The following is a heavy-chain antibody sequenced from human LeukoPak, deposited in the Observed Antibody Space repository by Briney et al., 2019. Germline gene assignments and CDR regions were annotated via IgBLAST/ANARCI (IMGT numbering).Heavy chain of an antibody. Sequence: PSETLSLTCTVSGGSISSGGYYWSWTPQHPGKGLEWIGYIYYSGSTYYNPSLKSRVTISEDTSKNQFSLKLSSVTAADTAVYYCARDFLTGKFDYWGQGTLVTVSS. CDR3: ARDFLTGKFDY. J-gene: IGHJ4*02. CDR2: IYYSGST. D-gene: IGHD7-27*01. V-gene: IGHV4-31*03. CDR1: GGSISSGGYY.